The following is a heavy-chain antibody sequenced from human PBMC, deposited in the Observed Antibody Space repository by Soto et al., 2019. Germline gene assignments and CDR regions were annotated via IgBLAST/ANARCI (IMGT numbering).Heavy chain of an antibody. CDR1: GYTFTSYA. D-gene: IGHD2-2*01. J-gene: IGHJ4*02. Sequence: GASLKVSCKASGYTFTSYAMHWVRQAPGQRLEWMGWINAGNGNTKYSQKFQGRVTITRDTSASTAYMELSSLRSEDTAVYYCASPILGYCSSTSCHQAFDYWGQGTLVTVSS. CDR3: ASPILGYCSSTSCHQAFDY. V-gene: IGHV1-3*01. CDR2: INAGNGNT.